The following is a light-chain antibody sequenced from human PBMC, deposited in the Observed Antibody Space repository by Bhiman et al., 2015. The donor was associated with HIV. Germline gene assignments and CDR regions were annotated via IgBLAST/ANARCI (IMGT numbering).Light chain of an antibody. V-gene: IGLV3-1*01. CDR1: KLGEKF. CDR3: QAWDSSTGV. CDR2: QNN. Sequence: SYVLTQPTSVSVAPGQTATITCSGDKLGEKFASWYQQKPGQSPMLIIYQNNKRASGIPERISGSNSGDTATLTISGAQAMDEADYYCQAWDSSTGVFGPGTRVTVL. J-gene: IGLJ1*01.